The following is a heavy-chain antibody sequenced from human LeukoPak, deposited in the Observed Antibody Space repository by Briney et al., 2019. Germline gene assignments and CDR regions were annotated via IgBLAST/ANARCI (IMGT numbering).Heavy chain of an antibody. Sequence: SGGSLRLSCVASGLNFNSRWMDWVRRAPGQGLEWVASIKEDGSETHYVDSVRGRFTISRDNAKNSLYLQMNSLRAEDTAVYYCARGLNDYGDYGNDWGFDYWGQGTLVTVSS. D-gene: IGHD4-17*01. J-gene: IGHJ4*02. CDR2: IKEDGSET. CDR3: ARGLNDYGDYGNDWGFDY. V-gene: IGHV3-7*04. CDR1: GLNFNSRW.